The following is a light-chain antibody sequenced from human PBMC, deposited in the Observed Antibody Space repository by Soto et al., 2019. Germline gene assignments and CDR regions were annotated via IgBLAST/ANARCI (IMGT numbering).Light chain of an antibody. CDR1: QTISSW. J-gene: IGKJ1*01. CDR3: QHYNSYLEA. Sequence: DIQMSQSPSTLSGSVGDRVTITCRASQTISSWLAWYQQKPGKAPKLLIYKASTLKSGVPSRFSGSGSGTAFTLTISSLQPDDFATYYCQHYNSYLEAFGQGTKVELK. V-gene: IGKV1-5*03. CDR2: KAS.